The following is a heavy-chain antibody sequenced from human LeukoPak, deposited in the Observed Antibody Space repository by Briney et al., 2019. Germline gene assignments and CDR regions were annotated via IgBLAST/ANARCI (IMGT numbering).Heavy chain of an antibody. CDR2: INHSGST. Sequence: PSETLSLTCAVYGGSFSGYYWSWIRQPPGKGLEWIGEINHSGSTNYNPSLKSRVTISVDTSKNQFSLKLSSVTAADTAFYFCARVGYPTQRRVLSAVTIPTAGAFDVWGQGTLVTVSS. D-gene: IGHD4-17*01. V-gene: IGHV4-34*01. CDR3: ARVGYPTQRRVLSAVTIPTAGAFDV. CDR1: GGSFSGYY. J-gene: IGHJ3*01.